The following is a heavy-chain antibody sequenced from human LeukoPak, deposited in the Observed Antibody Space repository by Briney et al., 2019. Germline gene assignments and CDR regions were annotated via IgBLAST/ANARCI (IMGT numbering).Heavy chain of an antibody. CDR2: ISGSGGST. D-gene: IGHD3-10*01. Sequence: GGSLRLSCAASGFTFSSYAMSWVRQAPGKGLEWVSAISGSGGSTYYADSVKGRFTISRDNSKNTLYLQMNSLRAEDTAVYYCAKRGGYYGSGSYWPYYHYGMDVWGQGTTVTVSS. CDR3: AKRGGYYGSGSYWPYYHYGMDV. CDR1: GFTFSSYA. J-gene: IGHJ6*02. V-gene: IGHV3-23*01.